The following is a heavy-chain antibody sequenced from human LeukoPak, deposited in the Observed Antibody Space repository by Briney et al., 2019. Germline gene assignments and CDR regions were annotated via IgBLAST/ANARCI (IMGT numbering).Heavy chain of an antibody. CDR3: ARGGEYCCSTSCYYDS. Sequence: PSETLSLTCTVSVGSISSYYWSWIRQPAGKGLEWIGRIYTSGRTNYNTPLKSRVTMSVDTSKKQFSLKLSSVTAADTAVYDCARGGEYCCSTSCYYDSWGQGTLVTVSS. V-gene: IGHV4-4*07. D-gene: IGHD2-2*01. J-gene: IGHJ4*02. CDR1: VGSISSYY. CDR2: IYTSGRT.